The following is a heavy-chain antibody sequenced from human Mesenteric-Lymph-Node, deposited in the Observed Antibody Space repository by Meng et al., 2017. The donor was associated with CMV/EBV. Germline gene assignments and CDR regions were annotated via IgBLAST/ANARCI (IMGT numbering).Heavy chain of an antibody. CDR1: GGSISSGNYY. CDR2: IYYSGST. D-gene: IGHD2-15*01. Sequence: SETLSLTCSVSGGSISSGNYYCGWIRQAPGKGLEWIGFIYYSGSTNYNPSLKSRVTIEVDTSKNQFSLQLTSVTAADTAVYYCARSGRVSPLQNWGQGTLVTVSS. J-gene: IGHJ1*01. CDR3: ARSGRVSPLQN. V-gene: IGHV4-61*01.